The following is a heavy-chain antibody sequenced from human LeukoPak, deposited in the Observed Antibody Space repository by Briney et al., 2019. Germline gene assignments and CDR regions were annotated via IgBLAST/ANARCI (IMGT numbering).Heavy chain of an antibody. CDR2: IIPVFGIV. CDR1: GVTFSSYP. V-gene: IGHV1-69*13. J-gene: IGHJ3*02. D-gene: IGHD6-19*01. Sequence: SVKVSCKTSGVTFSSYPISWVRQAPGQGLVWMGGIIPVFGIVNYAQKFQGRVTITADESTSTAYMELSSLRSEDTAVYYCARVTVAGPGTFDIWGQGTMVTVSS. CDR3: ARVTVAGPGTFDI.